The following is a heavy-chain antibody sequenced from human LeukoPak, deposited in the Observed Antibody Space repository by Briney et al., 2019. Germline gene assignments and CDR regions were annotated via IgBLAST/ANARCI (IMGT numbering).Heavy chain of an antibody. CDR3: AKGGGYWCWAS. CDR1: GFSFSNYA. Sequence: GGSLRLSCTVSGFSFSNYAMNWVGQAPGKGLEWVSVISDSTTYYADSVKGRFTISRDNSRNTLYLQMNSLRAEDTAVYYCAKGGGYWCWASWGQGTLVTVSS. J-gene: IGHJ5*02. V-gene: IGHV3-23*01. CDR2: ISDSTT. D-gene: IGHD2-21*01.